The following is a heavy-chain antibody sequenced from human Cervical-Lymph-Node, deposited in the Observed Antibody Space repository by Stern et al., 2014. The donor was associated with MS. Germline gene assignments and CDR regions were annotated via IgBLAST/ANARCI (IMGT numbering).Heavy chain of an antibody. Sequence: EDQLVESGGGLIHPGGSLRLSCVASGFTVNNTYMTWVRQAPGKGLEWVSNIKSDGSTDYAHSLQGRFTISRDNSKNTVYLQMSSLRAEDTAVYYCVRAIVSWGQGTLVTVSS. V-gene: IGHV3-53*01. CDR2: IKSDGST. CDR1: GFTVNNTY. CDR3: VRAIVS. J-gene: IGHJ4*02.